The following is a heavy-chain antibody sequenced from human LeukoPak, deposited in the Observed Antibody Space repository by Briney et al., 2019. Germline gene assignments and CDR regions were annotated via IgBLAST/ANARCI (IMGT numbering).Heavy chain of an antibody. CDR2: IIPIFGTA. CDR3: ARGIVATVRYFDY. D-gene: IGHD5-12*01. V-gene: IGHV1-69*05. CDR1: GGTFSSYA. J-gene: IGHJ4*02. Sequence: SVKVSCKASGGTFSSYAISWVRQAPGQGLEWMGGIIPIFGTANYAQKFQGRVTLTRDTSISTAYMELSRLRSDDTAVYYCARGIVATVRYFDYWGQGTLVTVSS.